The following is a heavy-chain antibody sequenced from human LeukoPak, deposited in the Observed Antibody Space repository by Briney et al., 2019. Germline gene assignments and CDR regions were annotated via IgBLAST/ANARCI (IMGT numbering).Heavy chain of an antibody. V-gene: IGHV4-39*07. CDR3: AREVTGGLSVY. CDR2: IYYSGST. D-gene: IGHD5-18*01. J-gene: IGHJ4*02. Sequence: PSETLSLTCTVSGGSISSSSYYWGWIRQPPGKGLEWIGSIYYSGSTYYNPSLKSRVTISVDTSKNQFSLKLSSVTAADTAVYYCAREVTGGLSVYWGQGTLVTVSS. CDR1: GGSISSSSYY.